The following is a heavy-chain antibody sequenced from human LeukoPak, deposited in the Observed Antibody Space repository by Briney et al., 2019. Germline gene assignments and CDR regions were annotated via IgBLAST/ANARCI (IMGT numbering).Heavy chain of an antibody. J-gene: IGHJ4*02. D-gene: IGHD3-16*01. Sequence: SQTLSLTCTVSGGSISSGSYYWSWIRQPAGKGLEWIGRIYTSGSTNYNPSLKSRVTISVDTSKNQFSLKLSSVTAADTAVYYCARDPSLIYVKWGQGTLVTVSS. CDR2: IYTSGST. V-gene: IGHV4-61*02. CDR3: ARDPSLIYVK. CDR1: GGSISSGSYY.